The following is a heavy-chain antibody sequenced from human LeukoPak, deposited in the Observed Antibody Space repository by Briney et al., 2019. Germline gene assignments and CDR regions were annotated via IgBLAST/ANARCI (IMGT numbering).Heavy chain of an antibody. J-gene: IGHJ3*02. D-gene: IGHD6-6*01. CDR2: ISPYNGDT. CDR1: GYTFSTYG. V-gene: IGHV1-18*01. CDR3: ARVLRYSSSSGDAFDI. Sequence: ASVKVSCKASGYTFSTYGLYWVRQAPGHGLEWLGWISPYNGDTNYAQSLQGRVTMTRDTSTSTASMELRSLRSDDTAVHYCARVLRYSSSSGDAFDIWGQGTMVTVSS.